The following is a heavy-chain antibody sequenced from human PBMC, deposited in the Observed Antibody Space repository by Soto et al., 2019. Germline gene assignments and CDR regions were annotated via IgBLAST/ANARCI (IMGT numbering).Heavy chain of an antibody. CDR1: GYSSTTYW. J-gene: IGHJ2*01. CDR3: ARSQFGSNWFFDL. Sequence: GESLKISCKSSGYSSTTYWIGWVRQMPGKGLEWMGIIWPGDSDTRYSPAFQGQVNISIDKSINTAYLQWSSLKASDTAMYYFARSQFGSNWFFDLWGRGTLVTVSS. CDR2: IWPGDSDT. D-gene: IGHD3-16*01. V-gene: IGHV5-51*01.